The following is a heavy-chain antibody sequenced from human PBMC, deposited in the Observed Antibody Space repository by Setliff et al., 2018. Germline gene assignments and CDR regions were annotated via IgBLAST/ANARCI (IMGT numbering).Heavy chain of an antibody. CDR2: INPKNGGA. V-gene: IGHV1-46*01. CDR3: ARDRRCSSTSCWTDDAFDI. CDR1: GYTFTSYY. D-gene: IGHD2-2*01. J-gene: IGHJ3*02. Sequence: ASVKVSCKASGYTFTSYYIHWVRQAPGQGLEWMGVINPKNGGATYPQNLQGRVTMTRDTSMSTVYMELSSLRFEDTAVYYCARDRRCSSTSCWTDDAFDIWGQGTMVTVSS.